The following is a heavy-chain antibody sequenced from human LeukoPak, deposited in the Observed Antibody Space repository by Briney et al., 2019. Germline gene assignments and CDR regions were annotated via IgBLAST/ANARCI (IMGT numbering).Heavy chain of an antibody. CDR1: GFTFSSYS. CDR2: ISSSSSYI. V-gene: IGHV3-21*01. CDR3: ARDLTVTTEY. J-gene: IGHJ4*02. D-gene: IGHD4-17*01. Sequence: GGSLRLSCAASGFTFSSYSMNWVRQAPGKGLEWVSSISSSSSYIYYADSVKGRSTISRDNAKNSLYLQMNSLRAEDTAVYYCARDLTVTTEYWGQGTLATVSS.